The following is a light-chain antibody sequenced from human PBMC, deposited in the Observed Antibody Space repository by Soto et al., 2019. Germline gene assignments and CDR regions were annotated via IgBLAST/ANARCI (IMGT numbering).Light chain of an antibody. CDR2: GAS. V-gene: IGKV3-15*01. CDR1: QSVSSN. CDR3: XQYXNWPYT. J-gene: IGKJ2*01. Sequence: EIVMTQSPATLSVSPGERATLSCRASQSVSSNLAWYQQKPGQAPRLLIYGASTRATGIPARFSGSRSGTEFTLTXXSLQSEDFXXXXXXQYXNWPYTFGQGTKLEIK.